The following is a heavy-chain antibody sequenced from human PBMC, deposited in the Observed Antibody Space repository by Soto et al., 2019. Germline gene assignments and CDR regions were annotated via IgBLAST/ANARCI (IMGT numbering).Heavy chain of an antibody. Sequence: QVQLVQSGAEVQKPGASVKVSCKASGYTFTDFHMHWVRQAPGQGLEWMGWINPHSGGTSYAQKFQGWVTMTRDTSISTAYMELSRLRSDDTAVYYCARAPFDDFWSGYSFDYWGQGTLVTVSS. V-gene: IGHV1-2*04. D-gene: IGHD3-3*01. CDR2: INPHSGGT. J-gene: IGHJ4*02. CDR1: GYTFTDFH. CDR3: ARAPFDDFWSGYSFDY.